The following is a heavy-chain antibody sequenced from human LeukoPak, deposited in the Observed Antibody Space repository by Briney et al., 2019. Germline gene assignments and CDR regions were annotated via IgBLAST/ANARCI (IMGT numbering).Heavy chain of an antibody. J-gene: IGHJ4*02. D-gene: IGHD3-3*01. Sequence: GGSLRLSCTASGFTFSTYGMHWVRQAPGKGLKWVAFIRYDGSNKYYGDSVKGRFTISRDNSKNTLYLQMNSLRVEDTAVYYCAKDLMEWLPHYFDYWGQGTLVTVSS. CDR2: IRYDGSNK. CDR1: GFTFSTYG. CDR3: AKDLMEWLPHYFDY. V-gene: IGHV3-30*02.